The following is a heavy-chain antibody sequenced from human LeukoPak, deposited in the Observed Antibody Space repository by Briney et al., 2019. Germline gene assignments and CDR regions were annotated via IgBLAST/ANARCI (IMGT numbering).Heavy chain of an antibody. V-gene: IGHV1-18*01. D-gene: IGHD3-3*01. J-gene: IGHJ4*02. CDR1: GYTFTTYG. Sequence: ASVKVSCKASGYTFTTYGIAWVRQAPGQGLEWMGWINPYNGNTDFAQKLQGRVTLTTDTSTSTAYMELRSLRSDDTAMYYCARAYDFWSGYSALYYFDYWGQGTLVTVSS. CDR3: ARAYDFWSGYSALYYFDY. CDR2: INPYNGNT.